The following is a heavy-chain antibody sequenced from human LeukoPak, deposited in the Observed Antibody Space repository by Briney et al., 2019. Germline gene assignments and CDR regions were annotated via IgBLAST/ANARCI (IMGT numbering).Heavy chain of an antibody. V-gene: IGHV4-59*01. CDR1: GGSISSYY. D-gene: IGHD3-22*01. CDR2: IYYSGST. J-gene: IGHJ3*02. CDR3: ARDSTYYYDSSGYYSDAFDI. Sequence: SETLSLTCTVSGGSISSYYWSWVRQPPGKGLEWIGYIYYSGSTDYNPSLKSRVTISVDTSKNQFSLKLSSVTAADTAVYYCARDSTYYYDSSGYYSDAFDIWGQGTMVTVSS.